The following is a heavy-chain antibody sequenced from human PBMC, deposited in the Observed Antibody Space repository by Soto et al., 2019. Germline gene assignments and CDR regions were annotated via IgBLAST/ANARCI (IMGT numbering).Heavy chain of an antibody. V-gene: IGHV3-23*01. CDR2: IRSSGDRT. Sequence: PGGSLRLSCAASGFTFSSYAMSWVRQAPGKGLEWVSVIRSSGDRTYYADSVKGRFTISRDNSKNTLYLQMNSLRAEDTAVYYCARDSGTRFLEWLHYYYGMDVWGQGTTVTVSS. CDR3: ARDSGTRFLEWLHYYYGMDV. J-gene: IGHJ6*02. D-gene: IGHD3-3*01. CDR1: GFTFSSYA.